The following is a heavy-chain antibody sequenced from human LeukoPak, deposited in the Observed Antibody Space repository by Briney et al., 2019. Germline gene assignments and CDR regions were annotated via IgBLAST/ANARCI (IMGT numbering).Heavy chain of an antibody. V-gene: IGHV3-30-3*01. Sequence: PGRSLRLSCAASVFTFSSYAMHWVRQAPGKGLEWVAVISYDGSNKYYADSVKGRFTISRDNSKNTLYLQMNSLRAEDTAVYYCARDGFPYYYDSSGYSPHYWGQGTLVTVSS. D-gene: IGHD3-22*01. CDR1: VFTFSSYA. J-gene: IGHJ4*02. CDR2: ISYDGSNK. CDR3: ARDGFPYYYDSSGYSPHY.